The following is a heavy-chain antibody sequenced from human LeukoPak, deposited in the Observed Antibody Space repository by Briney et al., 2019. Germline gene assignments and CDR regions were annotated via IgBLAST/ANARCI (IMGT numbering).Heavy chain of an antibody. CDR2: IHHSGST. D-gene: IGHD5-24*01. CDR3: ATEEGYNAY. V-gene: IGHV4-34*01. Sequence: PSETLSLTCAVYGGSFSAYYWSWIRQSPGKGLEWIGEIHHSGSTKYNSSLKSRVTISVDMSQSQFSLKLTSVTAADTAVYYCATEEGYNAYWGQGILVTVSS. J-gene: IGHJ4*02. CDR1: GGSFSAYY.